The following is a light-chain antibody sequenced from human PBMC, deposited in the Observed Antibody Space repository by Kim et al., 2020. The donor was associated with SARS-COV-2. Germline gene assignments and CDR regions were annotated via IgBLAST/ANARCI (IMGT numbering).Light chain of an antibody. Sequence: GKTARITCGGNDIGSRSVHWYQQKPGRAPVLVIYYDSDRPSGIPERFSGSNSGNTATLTISRVEAGDEADYYCQVWDSSSDHPGYVFGTGTKVTVL. CDR3: QVWDSSSDHPGYV. J-gene: IGLJ1*01. V-gene: IGLV3-21*04. CDR1: DIGSRS. CDR2: YDS.